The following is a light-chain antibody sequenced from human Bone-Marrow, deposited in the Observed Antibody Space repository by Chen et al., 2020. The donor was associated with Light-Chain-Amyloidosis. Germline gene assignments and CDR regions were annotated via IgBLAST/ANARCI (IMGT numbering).Light chain of an antibody. V-gene: IGKV4-1*01. CDR1: QSVLYSSNNKNH. CDR2: WAS. J-gene: IGKJ1*01. CDR3: QQYYTTPKT. Sequence: DIVMPQFPDSLAVSLGERATINCKSSQSVLYSSNNKNHLAWYQQKPGQPPKLLIYWASTRESGVPDRFSGSGSGTDFTLTISSLQAEDVAVYYCQQYYTTPKTFGQGTRVEIK.